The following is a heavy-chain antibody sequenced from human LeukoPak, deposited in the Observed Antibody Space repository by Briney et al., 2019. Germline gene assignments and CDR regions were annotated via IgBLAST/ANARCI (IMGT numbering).Heavy chain of an antibody. CDR3: ARAKVTYYDFWSGYTYYYYMDV. CDR2: IKQDGSEK. J-gene: IGHJ6*03. V-gene: IGHV3-7*01. CDR1: GFTFGSYW. D-gene: IGHD3-3*01. Sequence: GGSLRLSCAASGFTFGSYWMSWVRQAPGKGLEWVANIKQDGSEKYYVDSVKGRFTISRDNAKNSLYLQTNSLRAEDTAVYYCARAKVTYYDFWSGYTYYYYMDVWGKGTTVTVSS.